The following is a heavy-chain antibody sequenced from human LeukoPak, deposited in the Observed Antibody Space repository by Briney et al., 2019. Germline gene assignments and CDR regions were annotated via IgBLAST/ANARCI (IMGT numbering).Heavy chain of an antibody. D-gene: IGHD6-19*01. V-gene: IGHV1-18*01. CDR1: GGTFSSYA. Sequence: ASVKVSCKASGGTFSSYAISWVRQAPGQGLEWMGWISAYNGYTNYAQKLQGRVTITTDTSTSTAYMELRSLRSDDTAVYYCARAGWYELPRYAFDIWGQGTMVTVSS. CDR3: ARAGWYELPRYAFDI. J-gene: IGHJ3*02. CDR2: ISAYNGYT.